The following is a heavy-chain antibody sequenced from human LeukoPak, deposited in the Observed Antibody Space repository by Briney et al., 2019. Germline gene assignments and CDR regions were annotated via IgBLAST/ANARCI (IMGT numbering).Heavy chain of an antibody. J-gene: IGHJ5*02. V-gene: IGHV1-69*05. CDR3: ARGEGSRMVRGVANWFDP. CDR2: IIPIFGTA. D-gene: IGHD3-10*01. CDR1: GGTFSSYA. Sequence: SVKVSCKASGGTFSSYAISWVRQAPGQGLEWMGGIIPIFGTANYAQKFQGRVTITTDESTSTAYMELSSLRSEDTAVYYCARGEGSRMVRGVANWFDPWGQGTLVTVSS.